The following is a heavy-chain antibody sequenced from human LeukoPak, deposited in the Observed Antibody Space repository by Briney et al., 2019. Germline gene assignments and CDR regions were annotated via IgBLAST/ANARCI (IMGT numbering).Heavy chain of an antibody. V-gene: IGHV4-34*01. Sequence: SETLSLTCAVYGGSFSGYYWSWIRQPPGKGLEWIGEINHSGSTNYNPSLKSRVTISVDTSKNQFSLKLSSVTAADTAVYYCARWDYYDAMDVWGQGTTVTVSS. CDR2: INHSGST. CDR1: GGSFSGYY. CDR3: ARWDYYDAMDV. J-gene: IGHJ6*02. D-gene: IGHD1-26*01.